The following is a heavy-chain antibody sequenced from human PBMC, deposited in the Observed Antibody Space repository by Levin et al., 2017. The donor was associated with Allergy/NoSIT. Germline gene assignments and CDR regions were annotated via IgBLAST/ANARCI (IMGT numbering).Heavy chain of an antibody. CDR1: RFTFSSYW. D-gene: IGHD5-18*01. Sequence: GGSLRLSCAASRFTFSSYWMNWVRQAPGKGLEWVANIKQDGSEKYYVDSVKGRYTISRDNAQNSLYLQMNSLRAEDTAVYYCARADTAMVSDAFDIWGQGTMVTVSS. CDR2: IKQDGSEK. V-gene: IGHV3-7*04. CDR3: ARADTAMVSDAFDI. J-gene: IGHJ3*02.